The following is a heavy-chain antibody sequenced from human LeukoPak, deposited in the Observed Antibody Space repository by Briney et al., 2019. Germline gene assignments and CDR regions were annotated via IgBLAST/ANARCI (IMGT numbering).Heavy chain of an antibody. V-gene: IGHV3-48*01. D-gene: IGHD3-9*01. CDR1: GFTFSNYN. CDR2: ITSSSNTI. Sequence: GGSLRLSCTASGFTFSNYNMNWVRQAPGKGLEWVSYITSSSNTIYYADSVKGRFTISRDNAKNSLYLQMNSLRAEDTAVYYCARAPLRYFDWFDYWGQGTLVTVSS. J-gene: IGHJ4*02. CDR3: ARAPLRYFDWFDY.